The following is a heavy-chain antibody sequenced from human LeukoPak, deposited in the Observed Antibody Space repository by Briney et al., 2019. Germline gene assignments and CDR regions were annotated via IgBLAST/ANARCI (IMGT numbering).Heavy chain of an antibody. CDR1: GFTFEDYA. D-gene: IGHD4-17*01. V-gene: IGHV3-9*03. CDR3: AKDIGAYGDYVSYFDY. Sequence: GGSLRLSCAASGFTFEDYAMHWVRQAQGKGLEGVSGISWNSGSIGYADSVKGRFTISRDNAKNSLYLQMNSLRAEDMALYYCAKDIGAYGDYVSYFDYWGQGTLVTVSS. J-gene: IGHJ4*02. CDR2: ISWNSGSI.